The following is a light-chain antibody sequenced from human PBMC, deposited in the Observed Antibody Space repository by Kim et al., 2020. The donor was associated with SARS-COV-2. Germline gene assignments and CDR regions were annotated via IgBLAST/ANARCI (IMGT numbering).Light chain of an antibody. V-gene: IGLV10-54*04. CDR2: RNN. Sequence: QTATLTCTGNTKNVGNQGAAWLQQHQGQPPKLLSYRNNNRPSGISDRFSASRSGNTASLTITGLQPEDEADYYCSAWDDSLSTWVFGEGTQLTVL. CDR1: TKNVGNQG. CDR3: SAWDDSLSTWV. J-gene: IGLJ3*02.